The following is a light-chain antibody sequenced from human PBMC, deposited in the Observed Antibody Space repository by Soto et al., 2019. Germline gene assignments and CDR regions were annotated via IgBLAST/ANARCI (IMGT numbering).Light chain of an antibody. Sequence: QSVLTQPASMSGSPGQSITISCTGTSSDVGGYNYVSWYQQHPGKAPKLMIYDVSNRPSGVSNRFSGSKSGNTASLTISGLQAEDEADYYCSSYTSSSTSVVFGGGTKVTVL. CDR3: SSYTSSSTSVV. CDR1: SSDVGGYNY. CDR2: DVS. J-gene: IGLJ2*01. V-gene: IGLV2-14*01.